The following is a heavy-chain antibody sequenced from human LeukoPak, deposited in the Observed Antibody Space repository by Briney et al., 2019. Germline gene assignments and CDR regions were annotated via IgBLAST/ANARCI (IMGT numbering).Heavy chain of an antibody. CDR3: ARDGYGGNDGGY. V-gene: IGHV4-34*01. CDR1: GGSFSGYY. J-gene: IGHJ4*02. D-gene: IGHD4-23*01. CDR2: INHSGST. Sequence: SETLSLTCAVYGGSFSGYYWSRIRQPPGKGLEWIGEINHSGSTNYNPSLKSRVTISVETSKNQFSLKLSSVTAADTAVYYCARDGYGGNDGGYWGQGTLVTVSS.